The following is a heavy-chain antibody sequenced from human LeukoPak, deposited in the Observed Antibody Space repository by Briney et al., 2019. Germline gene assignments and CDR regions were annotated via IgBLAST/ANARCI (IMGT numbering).Heavy chain of an antibody. CDR1: GGTFSSYA. D-gene: IGHD1-14*01. CDR2: IIPIFGTA. Sequence: ASVKVSCKASGGTFSSYAISWVRQAPGQGLEWMGGIIPIFGTANYAQKFQGRVTITTDESTSTAYMELSSLRSEDTAVYYCARAFSIRLPRGQPFDYWGQGTLVTVSS. J-gene: IGHJ4*02. CDR3: ARAFSIRLPRGQPFDY. V-gene: IGHV1-69*05.